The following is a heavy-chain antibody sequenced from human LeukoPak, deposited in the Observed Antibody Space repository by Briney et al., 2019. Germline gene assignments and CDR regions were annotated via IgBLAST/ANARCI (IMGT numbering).Heavy chain of an antibody. CDR2: IIPILGIA. Sequence: ASVKVSCKASGGTFSSYAISWVRQAPGQGLEWMGRIIPILGIANYAQKFQGRVTITADKSTSTAYMELSSLRSEDTAVYYCAREDYSSSYFDYWGQGTLVTVSS. CDR3: AREDYSSSYFDY. J-gene: IGHJ4*02. V-gene: IGHV1-69*04. D-gene: IGHD6-6*01. CDR1: GGTFSSYA.